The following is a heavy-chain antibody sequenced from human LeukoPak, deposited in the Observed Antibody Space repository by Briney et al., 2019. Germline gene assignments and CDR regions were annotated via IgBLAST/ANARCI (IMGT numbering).Heavy chain of an antibody. CDR1: GFIVGEYG. J-gene: IGHJ4*02. CDR3: ARIDPVGRT. V-gene: IGHV3-20*04. Sequence: GDSLRLSCSGSGFIVGEYGMSWVRQPPGKGLQWVSGISRSGATTGYADSVKGRFTISRVNAKNFVYLQMDRLRAEDTALYYCARIDPVGRTWGQGTLVIVSA. D-gene: IGHD1-26*01. CDR2: ISRSGATT.